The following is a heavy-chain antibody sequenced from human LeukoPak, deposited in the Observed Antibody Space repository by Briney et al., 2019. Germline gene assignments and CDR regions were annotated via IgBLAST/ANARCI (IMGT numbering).Heavy chain of an antibody. V-gene: IGHV3-23*01. CDR1: GFTFSSYA. J-gene: IGHJ3*02. D-gene: IGHD1-26*01. CDR3: ARESGDVFDI. Sequence: GGSLRLSCAASGFTFSSYAMSWVRQAPGKGLEWVSAISGSGGSTYYADSVKGRFTISRENAKNSFYLQMNSLRAGDTAVYYCARESGDVFDIWGQGTMVTVSS. CDR2: ISGSGGST.